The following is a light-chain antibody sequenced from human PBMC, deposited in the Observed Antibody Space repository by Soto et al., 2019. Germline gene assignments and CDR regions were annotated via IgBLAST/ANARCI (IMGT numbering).Light chain of an antibody. V-gene: IGKV3-20*01. CDR3: QQYGSSPIT. CDR2: GAS. Sequence: EIVLTQSPGTLSLSPGGRATLSCRASQSVSRRLAWYQHRPGQSPRLLMSGASMRASGVPVRFSGSGSGTSFTLTISRLEPEDFAVYYCQQYGSSPITFGQGTRLEIK. J-gene: IGKJ5*01. CDR1: QSVSRR.